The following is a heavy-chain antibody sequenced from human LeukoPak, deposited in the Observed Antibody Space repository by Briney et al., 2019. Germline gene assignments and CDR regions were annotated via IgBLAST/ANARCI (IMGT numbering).Heavy chain of an antibody. CDR2: MNPNTGNA. J-gene: IGHJ3*02. Sequence: WASMKVSCKASGYTFTNFDINWVRQATGQGLEWMGWMNPNTGNAGYAQKFQDRVTITWDASISTAYMELRSLRSDDTAVYYCAVVVPDAFDIWGQGTMVTVSS. CDR1: GYTFTNFD. V-gene: IGHV1-8*01. D-gene: IGHD2-15*01. CDR3: AVVVPDAFDI.